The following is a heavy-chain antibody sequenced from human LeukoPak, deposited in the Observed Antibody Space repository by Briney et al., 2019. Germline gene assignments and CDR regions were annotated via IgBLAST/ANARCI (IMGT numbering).Heavy chain of an antibody. J-gene: IGHJ4*02. CDR1: VYTFTSYG. Sequence: ASVKVSCKASVYTFTSYGISWVRQAPGQGLEWMGWISAYNGNTNYAQKLQGRVTMTPDTSTSTAYMELRSLRSDDTAVYYCARDQGITFGGVTRLFDYWGQGTLVTVSS. V-gene: IGHV1-18*01. CDR3: ARDQGITFGGVTRLFDY. CDR2: ISAYNGNT. D-gene: IGHD3-16*01.